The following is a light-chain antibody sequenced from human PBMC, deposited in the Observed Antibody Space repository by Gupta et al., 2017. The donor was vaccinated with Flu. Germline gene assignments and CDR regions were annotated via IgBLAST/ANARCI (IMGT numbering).Light chain of an antibody. Sequence: GDSVTITCRASESISTYLNWYQQKPGKAPNLLINTASSLQSGAPSRFTGGGSGTEFTLTISSLQPEDFATYYCQQSYIFPLTFGGGTKVQIK. CDR3: QQSYIFPLT. CDR1: ESISTY. CDR2: TAS. V-gene: IGKV1-39*01. J-gene: IGKJ4*01.